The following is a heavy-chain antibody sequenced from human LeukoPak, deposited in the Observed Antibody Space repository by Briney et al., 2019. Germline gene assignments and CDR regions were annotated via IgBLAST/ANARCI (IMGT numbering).Heavy chain of an antibody. J-gene: IGHJ3*02. D-gene: IGHD3-10*01. CDR2: ISYDGSNK. Sequence: SGGSLRLSCAASGFTFSSYGMHWVRQAPGKGLEWVAVISYDGSNKYYADSVKGRFTISRDNSKNTLYLQMNSLRAEDTAVYYCANRLFGEGAFDIWGQGTMVTVSS. CDR3: ANRLFGEGAFDI. V-gene: IGHV3-30*18. CDR1: GFTFSSYG.